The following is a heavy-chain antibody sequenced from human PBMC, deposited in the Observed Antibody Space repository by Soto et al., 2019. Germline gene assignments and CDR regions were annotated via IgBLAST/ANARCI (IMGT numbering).Heavy chain of an antibody. D-gene: IGHD6-19*01. J-gene: IGHJ5*02. V-gene: IGHV3-23*01. CDR3: AKSSRQDASASQAFFDP. CDR1: GFTFSNFA. CDR2: ISGTDDYT. Sequence: RGSLRLSCAASGFTFSNFAMTWVRQAPGEGLEWVSSISGTDDYTYYADSVKGRFTISRDNARNTLFLHMNNLRAEDTAVYYCAKSSRQDASASQAFFDPRGLGTLVTVSS.